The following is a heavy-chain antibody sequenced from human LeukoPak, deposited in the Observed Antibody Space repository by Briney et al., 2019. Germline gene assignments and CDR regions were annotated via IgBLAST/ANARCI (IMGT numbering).Heavy chain of an antibody. CDR1: GFTFSSYA. Sequence: GGSLRLSCAASGFTFSSYAMSWVRQAPGKGLEWVSGISGRGDSTYYADSVKGRFTISRDNSKNTLYLQMNSLRAGDTAVYYCTKDGGRTIMVVAASHYWGQGTLVTVSS. CDR2: ISGRGDST. V-gene: IGHV3-23*01. CDR3: TKDGGRTIMVVAASHY. J-gene: IGHJ4*02. D-gene: IGHD2-15*01.